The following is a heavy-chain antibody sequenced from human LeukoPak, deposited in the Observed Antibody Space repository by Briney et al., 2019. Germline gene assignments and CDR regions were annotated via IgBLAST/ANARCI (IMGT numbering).Heavy chain of an antibody. CDR2: ISAYNGNT. CDR3: ARDGIVVVPAAMLPYFDY. V-gene: IGHV1-18*01. CDR1: GYTFTSYG. J-gene: IGHJ4*02. Sequence: ASVNVSCKASGYTFTSYGISWVRQAPGQGLEWMGWISAYNGNTNYAQKLQGRVTMTTDTSTSTAYMELRSLRSDDTAVYYCARDGIVVVPAAMLPYFDYWGQGTLVTVSS. D-gene: IGHD2-2*01.